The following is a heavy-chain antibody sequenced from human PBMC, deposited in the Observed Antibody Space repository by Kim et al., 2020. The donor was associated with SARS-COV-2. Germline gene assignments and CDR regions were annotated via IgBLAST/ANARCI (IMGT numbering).Heavy chain of an antibody. CDR2: ISVYNGNT. CDR1: GYTFTSYG. V-gene: IGHV1-18*01. J-gene: IGHJ4*02. D-gene: IGHD3-22*01. CDR3: ARDPAYDRSVYAADY. Sequence: ASVKVSCKASGYTFTSYGISWVRQAPGQGLEWMGWISVYNGNTKYAQNLQGRLTMTADTSTSTAYMELRSLTSDDTAVYYCARDPAYDRSVYAADYWSQGTLVTVSS.